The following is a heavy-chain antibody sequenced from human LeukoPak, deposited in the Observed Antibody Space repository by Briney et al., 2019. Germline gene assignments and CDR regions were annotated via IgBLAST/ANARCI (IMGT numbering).Heavy chain of an antibody. D-gene: IGHD6-13*01. V-gene: IGHV4-34*01. CDR1: GGSFSGYY. CDR3: ARVSRIAAADPCYFDY. CDR2: INHSGST. J-gene: IGHJ4*02. Sequence: SETLSLTCAVYGGSFSGYYWSWIRQPPGKGLEWIGEINHSGSTYYNPSLKSRVTISVDTSKNQFSLKLSSVTAADTAVYYCARVSRIAAADPCYFDYWGQGTLVTVSS.